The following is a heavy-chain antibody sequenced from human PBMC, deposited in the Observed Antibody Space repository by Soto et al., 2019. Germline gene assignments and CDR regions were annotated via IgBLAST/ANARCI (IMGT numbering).Heavy chain of an antibody. D-gene: IGHD2-8*01. CDR2: ISAYNGNT. CDR1: GYTFTSYG. J-gene: IGHJ5*02. Sequence: QVQLLQSGAEVKKPGASVKVSCTASGYTFTSYGISGVRQAPGQGLEWMGRISAYNGNTNYAQKLQGRVTMTTDTLTSTAYMGLRSLRSDDTAVYYCARVVDARGHWFDPWGQGTLDTVSS. CDR3: ARVVDARGHWFDP. V-gene: IGHV1-18*01.